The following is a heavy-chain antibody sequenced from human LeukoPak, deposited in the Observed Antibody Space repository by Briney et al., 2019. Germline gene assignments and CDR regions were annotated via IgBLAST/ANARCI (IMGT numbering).Heavy chain of an antibody. J-gene: IGHJ4*02. CDR3: ARGLPLLVYYDSSGHTPYFDY. CDR2: ISYDGSNK. V-gene: IGHV3-30-3*01. Sequence: GSLRLSCAASGFTFSSYAMHWVRQAPGKGLEWVAVISYDGSNKYYADSVKGRFTISRDNSKNTLYLQMNSLRAEDTAVYYCARGLPLLVYYDSSGHTPYFDYWGQGTLVTVSS. D-gene: IGHD3-22*01. CDR1: GFTFSSYA.